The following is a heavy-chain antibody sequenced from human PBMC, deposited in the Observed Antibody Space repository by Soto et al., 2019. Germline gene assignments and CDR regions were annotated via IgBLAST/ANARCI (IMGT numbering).Heavy chain of an antibody. D-gene: IGHD3-22*01. J-gene: IGHJ4*02. Sequence: GGSLRLSCSASGFTFSIYAMHWVRQAPGKGLEYVSSISTNGGSTDYADSVKGRFTISRDNSKNTVYLQMSSLRVEDKAVYYCVKGEYYYDSSGYYPFDYWDQG. CDR3: VKGEYYYDSSGYYPFDY. CDR2: ISTNGGST. V-gene: IGHV3-64D*06. CDR1: GFTFSIYA.